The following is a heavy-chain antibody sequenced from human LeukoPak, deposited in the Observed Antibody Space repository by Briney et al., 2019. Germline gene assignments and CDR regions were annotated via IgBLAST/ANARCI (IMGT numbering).Heavy chain of an antibody. CDR1: GGSISSYY. V-gene: IGHV4-59*01. CDR2: IYCSGST. Sequence: SETLSLTCTVSGGSISSYYWNWIRQPPGKGLEWIGYIYCSGSTNYNPSLKSRVTISVDTSKNQFSLKLSSVTAADTAVYFCARGSYYSDSSGYSTYHYYYMDVWGKGTTVTVSS. CDR3: ARGSYYSDSSGYSTYHYYYMDV. D-gene: IGHD3-22*01. J-gene: IGHJ6*03.